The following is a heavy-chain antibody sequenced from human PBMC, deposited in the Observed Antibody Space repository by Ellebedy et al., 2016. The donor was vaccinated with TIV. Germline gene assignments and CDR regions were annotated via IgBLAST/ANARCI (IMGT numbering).Heavy chain of an antibody. Sequence: MPSETLSLTCTVSGGSISSYYWSRIRQPPGKGLEWIGYIFYSGSPDYNPSLKNRVTMSVDSSKNQVSLTVTSLTAADTADYYCARLDTIHRDPDMVVWGQGIRVNVSS. J-gene: IGHJ4*02. CDR3: ARLDTIHRDPDMVV. CDR1: GGSISSYY. D-gene: IGHD2-21*01. CDR2: IFYSGSP. V-gene: IGHV4-59*08.